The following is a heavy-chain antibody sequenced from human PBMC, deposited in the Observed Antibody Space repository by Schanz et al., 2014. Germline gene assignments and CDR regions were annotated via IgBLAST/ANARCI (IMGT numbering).Heavy chain of an antibody. J-gene: IGHJ6*03. V-gene: IGHV3-11*06. CDR1: GFTFSDYY. Sequence: QVQLVDSGGGLVKPGGSLRLSCAGSGFTFSDYYMTWMRQAPGKGLEWISYISNSGTYTKYADSVKGRFTISRDNLKNTVYLQMNSLRAEDTAVYYCARPSDSSWYMDVWGKGTTVTVSS. CDR3: ARPSDSSWYMDV. CDR2: ISNSGTYT. D-gene: IGHD2-21*02.